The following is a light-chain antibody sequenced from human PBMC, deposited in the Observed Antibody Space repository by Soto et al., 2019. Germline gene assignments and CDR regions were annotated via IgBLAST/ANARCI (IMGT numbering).Light chain of an antibody. Sequence: DIQLTQSPSSLSASLGDRVTLSCRATLGISNYLAWYQQRPGKVPKLLIYGASTLQSGVPSRFNGSGSGTDFTLTISSLQPEDVGTYYCQKYNDAPQTVGPGTKVDI. CDR1: LGISNY. CDR3: QKYNDAPQT. V-gene: IGKV1-27*01. CDR2: GAS. J-gene: IGKJ3*01.